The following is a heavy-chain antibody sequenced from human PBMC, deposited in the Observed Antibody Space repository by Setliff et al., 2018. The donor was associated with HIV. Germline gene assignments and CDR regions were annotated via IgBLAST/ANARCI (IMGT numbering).Heavy chain of an antibody. J-gene: IGHJ3*02. V-gene: IGHV4-39*01. CDR1: GGSISSGTYY. CDR3: ARQSGYTRGWDIFGVVAGSFDI. Sequence: SETLSLTCPVSGGSISSGTYYWGWIRQPPGKGLEWIGTIYYSGNTYYRPSLKSRVTISVDTSTNQFSLRLNSVTAADTAVYFCARQSGYTRGWDIFGVVAGSFDIWGQGTMVTVSS. CDR2: IYYSGNT. D-gene: IGHD3-3*01.